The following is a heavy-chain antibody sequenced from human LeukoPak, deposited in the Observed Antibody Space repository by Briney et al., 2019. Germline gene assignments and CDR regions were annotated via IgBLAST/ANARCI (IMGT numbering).Heavy chain of an antibody. V-gene: IGHV3-30*04. D-gene: IGHD1-1*01. J-gene: IGHJ4*02. CDR3: AKRGFDAFDY. CDR1: GFTFSSYA. Sequence: GGSLRLSCAASGFTFSSYAMHWVRQAPGKGLEWVAVISYDGSNKYYADSVKGRFTISRDNSKNTLYLQMNSLRAEDTAVYYCAKRGFDAFDYWGQGTLVTVSS. CDR2: ISYDGSNK.